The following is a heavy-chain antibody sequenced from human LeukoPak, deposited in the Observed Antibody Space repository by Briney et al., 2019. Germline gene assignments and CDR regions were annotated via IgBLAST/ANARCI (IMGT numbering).Heavy chain of an antibody. CDR3: ARGVGDTGNNWFDP. V-gene: IGHV3-21*01. CDR1: GFTFSSYS. J-gene: IGHJ5*02. Sequence: GGSLRLSCAASGFTFSSYSMNWVRQAPGKGLEWVSSISSSSSYIYYADSVKGRFTISRDYANNSLYLQMNSLRAGDTAVYYCARGVGDTGNNWFDPWGQGKLVTVSS. CDR2: ISSSSSYI. D-gene: IGHD2-21*02.